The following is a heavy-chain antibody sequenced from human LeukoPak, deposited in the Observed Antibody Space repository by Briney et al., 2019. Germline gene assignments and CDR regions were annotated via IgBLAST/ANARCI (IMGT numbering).Heavy chain of an antibody. V-gene: IGHV3-48*04. CDR3: ARDNRGDYYDSSGYYGFDY. Sequence: GGSLRLSCAASGFTFSSYSMNWVRQAPGKGLEWVSYISSSSSTIYYADSVKGRFTISRDNAKNSLYLQMNSLRAEDTAVYYCARDNRGDYYDSSGYYGFDYWGQGTLVTVSS. D-gene: IGHD3-22*01. J-gene: IGHJ4*02. CDR1: GFTFSSYS. CDR2: ISSSSSTI.